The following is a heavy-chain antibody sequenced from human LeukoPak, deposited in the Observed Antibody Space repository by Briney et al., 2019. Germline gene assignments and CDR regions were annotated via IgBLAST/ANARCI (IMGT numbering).Heavy chain of an antibody. V-gene: IGHV3-48*01. CDR3: ARDFYDSSGYYYFDY. CDR1: EFTFSSYS. J-gene: IGHJ4*02. CDR2: ITNSGNSK. Sequence: GGSLRLSCAASEFTFSSYSMNWVRQAPGKGLEWVSYITNSGNSKSYADSVKGRFTISRDNTKNSLYLQMNSLRAEDTAVYYCARDFYDSSGYYYFDYWGQGTLVTVSS. D-gene: IGHD3-22*01.